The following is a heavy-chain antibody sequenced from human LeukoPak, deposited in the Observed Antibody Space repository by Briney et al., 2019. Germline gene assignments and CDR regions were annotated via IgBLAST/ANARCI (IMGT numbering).Heavy chain of an antibody. CDR2: IYQSGST. CDR1: YYSISTGYF. D-gene: IGHD7-27*01. CDR3: TRDRVGIRPYDMEA. V-gene: IGHV4-38-2*02. Sequence: PWETLSLTCTVSYYSISTGYFWGWVRQPPGKGLEGIGSIYQSGSTYYNPSLESRVTISVDTSKNQFSLSLSSVTAADTAVYFCTRDRVGIRPYDMEACGKGTTVTVSS. J-gene: IGHJ6*03.